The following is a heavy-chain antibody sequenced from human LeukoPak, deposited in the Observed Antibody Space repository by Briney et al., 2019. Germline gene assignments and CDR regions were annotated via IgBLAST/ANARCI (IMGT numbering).Heavy chain of an antibody. Sequence: SQTLSLTCTVSGGSISSGDYYWSWIRQPPGKGLEWIGYIYYSGSTYYNPSLKSRVTISVDTSKNQLSLKLSSVTAADTAVYYCARNKDYGTVFDYWGQGTLVTVSS. D-gene: IGHD4-17*01. J-gene: IGHJ4*02. CDR3: ARNKDYGTVFDY. V-gene: IGHV4-30-4*08. CDR2: IYYSGST. CDR1: GGSISSGDYY.